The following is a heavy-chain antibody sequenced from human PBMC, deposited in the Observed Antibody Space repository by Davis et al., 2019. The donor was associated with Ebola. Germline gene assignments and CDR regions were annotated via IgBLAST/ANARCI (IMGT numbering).Heavy chain of an antibody. CDR2: ISGSGGST. CDR1: RFTFSAYW. CDR3: AKGYGDYYYYYGMDV. D-gene: IGHD4-17*01. Sequence: GESLKISCEASRFTFSAYWMSWVRQAPGKGLEWVSAISGSGGSTYYADSVKGRFTISRDNSKNTLYLQMNSLRAEDTAVYYCAKGYGDYYYYYGMDVWGKGTTVTVSS. J-gene: IGHJ6*04. V-gene: IGHV3-23*01.